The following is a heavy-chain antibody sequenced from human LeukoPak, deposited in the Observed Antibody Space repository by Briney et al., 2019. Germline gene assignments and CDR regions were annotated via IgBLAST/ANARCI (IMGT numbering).Heavy chain of an antibody. CDR1: GYTFTSYA. Sequence: ASVKVSCKASGYTFTSYAMHWVRQAPGQRLEWMGWINAGNGNTKYSQKFQGRVTITRDTSASTAYMELSSLRSEDTAVYYCARVRRYSHIWFDPWGQGTLVTVSS. V-gene: IGHV1-3*01. CDR2: INAGNGNT. J-gene: IGHJ5*02. CDR3: ARVRRYSHIWFDP. D-gene: IGHD2-2*02.